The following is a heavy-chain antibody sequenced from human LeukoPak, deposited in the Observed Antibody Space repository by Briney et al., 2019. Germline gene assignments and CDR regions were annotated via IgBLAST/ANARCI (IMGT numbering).Heavy chain of an antibody. Sequence: ASETLSLTCTVSGGFTSSYYWVWIRQPAGKGLEWIGRIYTNGIIYYKPSLKSRVTMSIDTSKNQFSLKLSSVTAADTAVYYCARGSDSWHYLDHWGQGTLVTVSS. CDR2: IYTNGII. D-gene: IGHD2-15*01. CDR3: ARGSDSWHYLDH. J-gene: IGHJ4*02. V-gene: IGHV4-4*07. CDR1: GGFTSSYY.